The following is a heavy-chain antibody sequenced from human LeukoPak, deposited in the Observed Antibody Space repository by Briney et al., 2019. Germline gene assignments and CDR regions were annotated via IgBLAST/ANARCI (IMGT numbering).Heavy chain of an antibody. J-gene: IGHJ6*03. CDR3: ARHGLGSGSYIAPDYYYYYMDV. CDR1: GGTFSSYA. D-gene: IGHD3-10*01. V-gene: IGHV1-69*13. Sequence: SVKVSCKASGGTFSSYAISWVRQAPGQGLEWMGGIIPIFGTANYAQKFQGRVTITADESTSTAYMELSSLRSEDTAVYYCARHGLGSGSYIAPDYYYYYMDVWGKGTTVTISS. CDR2: IIPIFGTA.